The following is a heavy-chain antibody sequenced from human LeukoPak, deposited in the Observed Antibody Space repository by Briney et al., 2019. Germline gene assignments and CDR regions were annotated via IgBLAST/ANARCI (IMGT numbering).Heavy chain of an antibody. CDR1: GGSISSGSYY. J-gene: IGHJ5*02. CDR2: IYTSGGT. D-gene: IGHD3-22*01. V-gene: IGHV4-61*02. CDR3: ARVSHYDSSGYRVPYNWFDP. Sequence: SQTLSLTCTVSGGSISSGSYYWSWIRQPAGKGLEWIGRIYTSGGTNYNPSLKSRVTISVDTSKNQFSLKLSSVTAADTAVYYCARVSHYDSSGYRVPYNWFDPWGQGTLVTVSS.